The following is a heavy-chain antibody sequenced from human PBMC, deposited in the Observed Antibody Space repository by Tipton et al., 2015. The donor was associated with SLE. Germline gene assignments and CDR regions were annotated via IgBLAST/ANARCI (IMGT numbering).Heavy chain of an antibody. CDR2: ISTSNGNT. CDR3: ARDLRWELTDWYFDL. Sequence: QLVQSGPEVKKPGASVKVSCKPSGYTFTSYGISWVRQAPGQGLEWMGWISTSNGNTNNAQKVQGRVTMTTDTSTSTAYMELRSLRSDDTAVYYCARDLRWELTDWYFDLWGRGTLVTVSS. D-gene: IGHD1-26*01. J-gene: IGHJ2*01. CDR1: GYTFTSYG. V-gene: IGHV1-18*01.